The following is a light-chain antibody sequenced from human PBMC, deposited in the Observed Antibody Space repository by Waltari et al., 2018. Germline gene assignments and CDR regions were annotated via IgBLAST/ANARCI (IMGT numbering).Light chain of an antibody. CDR2: YNK. V-gene: IGLV1-44*01. J-gene: IGLJ3*02. Sequence: QSVLTQPPSPSGTPAQSFTIPCSGSSSNIGTNTVNGYQQLPGTAPKRLIYYNKQRPSGVPDRFSGSKSGTSGSLAINGLQSEDEADYYCAAWDDSLHGPVFGGGTKLTVL. CDR3: AAWDDSLHGPV. CDR1: SSNIGTNT.